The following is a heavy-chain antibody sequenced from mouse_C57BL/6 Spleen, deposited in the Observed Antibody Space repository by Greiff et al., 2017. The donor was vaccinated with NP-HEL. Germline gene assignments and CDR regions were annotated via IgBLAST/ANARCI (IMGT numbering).Heavy chain of an antibody. D-gene: IGHD2-3*01. Sequence: QVQLKESGAELVKPGASVKIFCKASGYAFSSYWMNWVKQRPGKGLEWIGQIYPGDGDTNYNGKFKGKATLTSDKSSRTDYMQLSSLTSEDSAVYFCARSGYSDSMDYWGQGTSVTVSS. J-gene: IGHJ4*01. CDR1: GYAFSSYW. V-gene: IGHV1-80*01. CDR2: IYPGDGDT. CDR3: ARSGYSDSMDY.